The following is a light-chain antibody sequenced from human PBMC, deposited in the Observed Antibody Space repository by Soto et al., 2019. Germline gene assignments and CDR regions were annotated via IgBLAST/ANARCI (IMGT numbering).Light chain of an antibody. V-gene: IGKV3-15*01. J-gene: IGKJ1*01. CDR3: QQYNNWPPST. CDR1: QSVSSN. Sequence: EIVMTQSPATLSVSPGERATLSCRASQSVSSNLAWYQQKPGQAPRLLIYGASTRATGIPARFGGSGSGTEFTLTISSLQSEDFAVYYCQQYNNWPPSTFAQGPKVDSK. CDR2: GAS.